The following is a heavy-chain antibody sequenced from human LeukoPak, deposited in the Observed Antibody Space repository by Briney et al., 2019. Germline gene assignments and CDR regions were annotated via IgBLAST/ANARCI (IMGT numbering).Heavy chain of an antibody. D-gene: IGHD5-12*01. CDR2: VAYSGST. V-gene: IGHV4-61*05. CDR1: GDSINSNSYY. Sequence: SETLSLTCTVSGDSINSNSYYWGWIRQPPGKGLEWIGYVAYSGSTNYNPSLKSRVTISLDTSKNQFSLKLSSVTAADTAVYYCARTVSGYYFNAWGPGTLVTVSS. J-gene: IGHJ5*02. CDR3: ARTVSGYYFNA.